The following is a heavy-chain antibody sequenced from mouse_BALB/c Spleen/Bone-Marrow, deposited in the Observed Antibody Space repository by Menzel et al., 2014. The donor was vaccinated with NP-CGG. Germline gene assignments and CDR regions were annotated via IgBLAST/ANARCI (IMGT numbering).Heavy chain of an antibody. D-gene: IGHD2-12*01. V-gene: IGHV2-2*02. CDR1: GFSLTSYG. Sequence: VQLQQSGPGLVQPSQSLSITCTASGFSLTSYGVHWVRQSPGKGLEWLAAIWSGGTTDYNTPVISRQSISKDKSKSQVFYKMNRLQANDTTIYYCARKPKRRDTMGYRGEGASVTVSS. CDR2: IWSGGTT. J-gene: IGHJ4*01. CDR3: ARKPKRRDTMGY.